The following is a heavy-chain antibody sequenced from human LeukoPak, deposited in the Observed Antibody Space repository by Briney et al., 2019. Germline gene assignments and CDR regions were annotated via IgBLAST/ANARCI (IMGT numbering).Heavy chain of an antibody. CDR3: ASVSPAAMNGFDP. J-gene: IGHJ5*02. CDR2: IIPIFGTA. V-gene: IGHV1-69*13. Sequence: SVKVSCKASGGTFSSYAISWVRQAPGQGLEWMGGIIPIFGTANYAQKFQGRVTITADESTSTAYMELSSLRSEDTAVYYCASVSPAAMNGFDPWGQGTLVTVSS. CDR1: GGTFSSYA. D-gene: IGHD5/OR15-5a*01.